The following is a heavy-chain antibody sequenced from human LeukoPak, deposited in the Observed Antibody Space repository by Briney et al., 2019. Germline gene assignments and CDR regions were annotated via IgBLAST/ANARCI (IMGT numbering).Heavy chain of an antibody. CDR3: ARGKSSGRYFFLRFDY. J-gene: IGHJ4*02. Sequence: GGSLRLSCAASGFTFSSYGMSWVRQAPGKGLEWVSAISGSGGSTYYADSVKGRFTISRDNAKNSLYLQMNSLRAEDTAVYYCARGKSSGRYFFLRFDYWGQGTLVTVSS. CDR1: GFTFSSYG. V-gene: IGHV3-23*01. D-gene: IGHD6-19*01. CDR2: ISGSGGST.